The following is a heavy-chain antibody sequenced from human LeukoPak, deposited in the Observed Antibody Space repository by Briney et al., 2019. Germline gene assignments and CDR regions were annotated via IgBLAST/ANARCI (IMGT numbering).Heavy chain of an antibody. CDR3: AKRGSGRYFDY. V-gene: IGHV3-23*01. D-gene: IGHD6-19*01. Sequence: GGSLRLSCAASGFTFSSYAMSWVRQAPGKGLEWVSSISGSGGASYHTDSVKGRFTISRDNSKNTLHLQMNSLRAEDTAVYYCAKRGSGRYFDYWGQGTLVTVSS. CDR2: ISGSGGAS. CDR1: GFTFSSYA. J-gene: IGHJ4*02.